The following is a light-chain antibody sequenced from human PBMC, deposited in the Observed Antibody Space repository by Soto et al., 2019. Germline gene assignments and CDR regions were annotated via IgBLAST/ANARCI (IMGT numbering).Light chain of an antibody. CDR3: QQYKNGWS. V-gene: IGKV3-15*01. Sequence: EIVMTQSSATLSVSPGKRGTLSCRASQSVSSNLAWYQQKPGQTPRLLIYGASTTATGIPARFSGSGSGIEFILTISSLQSEDFAVYYCQQYKNGWSFGQGTKVDIK. J-gene: IGKJ1*01. CDR1: QSVSSN. CDR2: GAS.